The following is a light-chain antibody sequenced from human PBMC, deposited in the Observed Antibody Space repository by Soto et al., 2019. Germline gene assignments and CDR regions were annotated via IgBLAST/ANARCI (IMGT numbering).Light chain of an antibody. J-gene: IGKJ1*01. CDR2: KAS. Sequence: DIQMTQSPSTLSASVGDRVTITCRASQSIRSWLAWYQQKPGKAPKLLIYKASSLESGVPSRFSGSGSGTEFTLTISSLRPDDFATYYCQQYNSYWTFGQGTKVEIK. CDR3: QQYNSYWT. CDR1: QSIRSW. V-gene: IGKV1-5*03.